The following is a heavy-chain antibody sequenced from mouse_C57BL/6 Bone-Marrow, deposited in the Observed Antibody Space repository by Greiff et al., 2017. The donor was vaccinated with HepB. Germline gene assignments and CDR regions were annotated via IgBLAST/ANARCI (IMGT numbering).Heavy chain of an antibody. V-gene: IGHV2-9*01. CDR2: IWGGGST. CDR1: GFSLTSYG. D-gene: IGHD1-1*01. Sequence: VQLQQSGPGLVAPSQSLSITCTVSGFSLTSYGVDWVRKPPGKGLEWLGVIWGGGSTNYNSALMSRLSISKDNSKSQVFLKMNSLQTDDTAMYYCAKHLTTVVATDYAMDYWGQGTSVTVSS. J-gene: IGHJ4*01. CDR3: AKHLTTVVATDYAMDY.